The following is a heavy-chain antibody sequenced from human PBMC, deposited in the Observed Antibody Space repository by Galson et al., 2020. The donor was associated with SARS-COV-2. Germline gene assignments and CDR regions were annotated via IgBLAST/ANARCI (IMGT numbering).Heavy chain of an antibody. V-gene: IGHV3-49*04. CDR1: GFTFGDYA. D-gene: IGHD3-3*01. J-gene: IGHJ4*02. Sequence: TGGSLRLSCTASGFTFGDYAMSWVRQAPGKGLEWVGFIRSKAYGGTTEYAASVKGRFTISRDDSKSIAYLQMNSLKTEDTAVYYCTRDYDFWSGYYTSRSGVDYWGQGTLVTVSS. CDR2: IRSKAYGGTT. CDR3: TRDYDFWSGYYTSRSGVDY.